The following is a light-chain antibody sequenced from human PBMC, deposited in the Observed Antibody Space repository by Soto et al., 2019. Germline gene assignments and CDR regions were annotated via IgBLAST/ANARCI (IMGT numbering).Light chain of an antibody. CDR1: RNIKTS. Sequence: DIQMTQSPSSVSASVGDRVTITCRASRNIKTSLAWYQQRPGKGPKVLIYAASTLQSGVPSRFSGSGSGTEFTLTISSLQPEDFATYWCQQLYNYPPSFGGGPKVEVK. CDR3: QQLYNYPPS. V-gene: IGKV1-12*01. CDR2: AAS. J-gene: IGKJ4*01.